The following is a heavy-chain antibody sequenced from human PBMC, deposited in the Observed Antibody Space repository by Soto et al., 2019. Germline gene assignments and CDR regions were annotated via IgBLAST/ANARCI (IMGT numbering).Heavy chain of an antibody. V-gene: IGHV5-51*01. CDR2: IYPGDSDT. CDR3: ARLDSSGYYRRYDAFDI. J-gene: IGHJ3*02. CDR1: GYSFTSYW. Sequence: GESLKISCKGSGYSFTSYWIGCVRQMPGKGLEWMGIIYPGDSDTRYSPSFQGQVTISADKSISTAHLQWSSLKASDTAMYYCARLDSSGYYRRYDAFDIWGQGTMVTVSS. D-gene: IGHD3-22*01.